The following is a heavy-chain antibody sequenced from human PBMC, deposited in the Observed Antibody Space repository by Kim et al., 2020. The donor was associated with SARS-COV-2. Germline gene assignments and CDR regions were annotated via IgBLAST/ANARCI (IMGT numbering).Heavy chain of an antibody. CDR1: GFTVSSNY. Sequence: GGSLRLSCAASGFTVSSNYMSWVRQAPGKGLEWVSVLYSGGSTFYADSVKGRFTISRDNSKNTLYLQMNSLRAEDTAVYYCARDGQVYGMDVWGQGTTVTVSS. J-gene: IGHJ6*02. CDR3: ARDGQVYGMDV. V-gene: IGHV3-66*01. CDR2: LYSGGST.